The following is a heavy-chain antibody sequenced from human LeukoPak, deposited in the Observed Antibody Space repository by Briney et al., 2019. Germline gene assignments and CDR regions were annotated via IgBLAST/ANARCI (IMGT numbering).Heavy chain of an antibody. V-gene: IGHV4-39*07. Sequence: SETLSLTCTVSGGSISSSSYYWGWIRQPPGKGLEWIGSIYYSGSTYYNPSLKSRVTISVDTSKNQFSLKLSSVTAADTAVYYCARDGPRLPTAWGQGTLVTVSS. CDR2: IYYSGST. CDR1: GGSISSSSYY. CDR3: ARDGPRLPTA. J-gene: IGHJ5*02.